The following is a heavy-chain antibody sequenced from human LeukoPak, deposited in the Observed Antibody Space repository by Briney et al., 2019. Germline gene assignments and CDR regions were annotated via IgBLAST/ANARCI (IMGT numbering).Heavy chain of an antibody. D-gene: IGHD3-10*02. J-gene: IGHJ6*04. Sequence: PGGSLRLSSAASGFTFSNYEMTWVRQAPGKGLEWVSYISSSGSTIYYADSVKGRFTISRDNAKNSLYLQMNSLRAEDTAVYYCAELGITMIGGVWGKGTTVTISS. CDR3: AELGITMIGGV. V-gene: IGHV3-48*03. CDR1: GFTFSNYE. CDR2: ISSSGSTI.